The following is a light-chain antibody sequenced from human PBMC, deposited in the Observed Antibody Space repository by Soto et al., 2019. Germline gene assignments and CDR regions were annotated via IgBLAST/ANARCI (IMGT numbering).Light chain of an antibody. CDR3: QQADSVPFT. J-gene: IGKJ2*01. V-gene: IGKV1-12*01. CDR1: QGIGSW. CDR2: AAS. Sequence: DIPMTQSPSSVSASVGDRVTITCRASQGIGSWLAWYQQQPGKAPKLLIYAASTLQSGVPSRFSGSESGTDFTLTISSLQPEDFATYYCQQADSVPFTFGQGTKLEIK.